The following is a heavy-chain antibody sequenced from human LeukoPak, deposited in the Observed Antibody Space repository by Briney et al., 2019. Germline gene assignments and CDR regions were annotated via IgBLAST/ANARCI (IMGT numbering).Heavy chain of an antibody. V-gene: IGHV3-48*03. Sequence: GGSLRLSCAASKFTFSSYEMNWVRQAPGKGLEWVSYISSSGSTIYYADSVKGRFTISRDNSKNTLYLQINSLRAEDTAVYYCAKDHLPGIVVADRDYWGLGTLVTVSS. CDR1: KFTFSSYE. CDR3: AKDHLPGIVVADRDY. D-gene: IGHD6-19*01. CDR2: ISSSGSTI. J-gene: IGHJ4*02.